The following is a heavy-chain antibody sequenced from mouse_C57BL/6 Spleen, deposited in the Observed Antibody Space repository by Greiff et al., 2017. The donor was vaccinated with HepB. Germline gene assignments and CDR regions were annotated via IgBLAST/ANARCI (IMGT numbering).Heavy chain of an antibody. CDR2: ISSGSITI. CDR3: ARDVDYAMDY. J-gene: IGHJ4*01. V-gene: IGHV5-17*01. Sequence: EVMLVEFGGGLVKPGGSLKLSCAASGFTFSDYGMHWVRQAPEKGLEWVAYISSGSITIYYADTVKGRFTISRDNAENTLFLQMTSLRSEDTAMYYCARDVDYAMDYWGQGTSVTVSS. CDR1: GFTFSDYG.